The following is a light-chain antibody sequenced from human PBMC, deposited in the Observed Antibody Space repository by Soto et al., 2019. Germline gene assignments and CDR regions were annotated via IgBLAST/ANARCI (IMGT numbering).Light chain of an antibody. V-gene: IGKV3-11*01. CDR3: QQRSNWPPWT. CDR2: DAS. Sequence: EIVLIQSPSTLSVSPGARATLSCRASQSVSSYLAWYQQKPGQAPRLLIYDASNRATGIPARFSGSGSGTDFTLTISSLEPEDFAVYYCQQRSNWPPWTFGQGTKVDIK. J-gene: IGKJ1*01. CDR1: QSVSSY.